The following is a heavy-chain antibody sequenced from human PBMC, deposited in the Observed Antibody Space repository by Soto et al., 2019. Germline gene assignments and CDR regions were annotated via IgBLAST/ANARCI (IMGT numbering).Heavy chain of an antibody. Sequence: EVQLLESGGGLVQPGGSLRLSCAASGFTFSSYAMSWVRQAPGKGLEWVSAISGSGGSTYYEDSVKGRFTISRDNSKNTLYLQMNSLRAEDTAVYYCAKGAITFGGVIVYFDYWGQGTLVTVSS. CDR2: ISGSGGST. CDR3: AKGAITFGGVIVYFDY. CDR1: GFTFSSYA. J-gene: IGHJ4*02. D-gene: IGHD3-16*02. V-gene: IGHV3-23*01.